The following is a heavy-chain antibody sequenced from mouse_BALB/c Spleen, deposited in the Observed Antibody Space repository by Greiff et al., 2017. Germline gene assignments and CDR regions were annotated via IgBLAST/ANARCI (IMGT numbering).Heavy chain of an antibody. Sequence: EVQRVESGGGLVQPRGSLRLSCATSGFTFTDYYMSWVRQPPGKALEWLGFIRNKANGYTTEYSASVKGRFTISRDNSQSILYLQMNTLRAEDSATYYCARDRATAMDYWGQGTSVTVSS. CDR2: IRNKANGYTT. D-gene: IGHD3-1*01. CDR1: GFTFTDYY. J-gene: IGHJ4*01. CDR3: ARDRATAMDY. V-gene: IGHV7-3*02.